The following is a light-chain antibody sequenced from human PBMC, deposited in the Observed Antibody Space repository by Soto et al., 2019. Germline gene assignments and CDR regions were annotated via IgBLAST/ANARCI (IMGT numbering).Light chain of an antibody. CDR1: SSNIGSNY. CDR3: AAWDDSLLYV. V-gene: IGLV1-47*01. CDR2: RNN. J-gene: IGLJ1*01. Sequence: QSVLTQPPSASGTPGQRVTISCSGSSSNIGSNYVYWYQQLPGTAPKLLIYRNNQRPSGVPDRFSGSKSGTSASLAISGLRFEDEADYYCAAWDDSLLYVFGTGTKVTVL.